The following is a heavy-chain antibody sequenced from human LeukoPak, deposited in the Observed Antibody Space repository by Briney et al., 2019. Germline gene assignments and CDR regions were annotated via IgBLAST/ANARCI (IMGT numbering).Heavy chain of an antibody. V-gene: IGHV4-38-2*02. D-gene: IGHD3-9*01. CDR1: GYSISSGHY. Sequence: SETLSLTCTVSGYSISSGHYWGWIRHPPGKGLEWIGSIYYSGSTYYNPSLKSRVTISVDTSKNQFSLKLSSVTAADTAVYYCAREGAYYDIYNDERVDYWGQGTLVTVSS. CDR3: AREGAYYDIYNDERVDY. J-gene: IGHJ4*02. CDR2: IYYSGST.